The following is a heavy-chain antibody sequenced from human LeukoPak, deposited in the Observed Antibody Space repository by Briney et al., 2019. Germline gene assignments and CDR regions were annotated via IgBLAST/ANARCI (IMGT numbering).Heavy chain of an antibody. CDR2: ISAYNGNT. CDR3: ARDRTGTNWFDP. Sequence: ASVKVSCKASGYTFTSYGISWVRQAPGQGLGWMGWISAYNGNTNYAQKLQGRVTMTTDTSTSTAYMELRSLRSDDTAVYYCARDRTGTNWFDPWGQGTLVTVFS. V-gene: IGHV1-18*01. J-gene: IGHJ5*02. CDR1: GYTFTSYG. D-gene: IGHD1-1*01.